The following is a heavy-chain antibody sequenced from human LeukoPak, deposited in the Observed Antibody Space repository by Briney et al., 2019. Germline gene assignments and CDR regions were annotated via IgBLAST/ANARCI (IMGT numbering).Heavy chain of an antibody. J-gene: IGHJ4*02. CDR2: IYYSGST. Sequence: PSETLSLTCTVPGGSISSYYWSWIRQPPREGLEWIGYIYYSGSTHYNPSLKSRVTISVDTSKNQFSLKLSSVTAADTAVYYCARGGLGRLTYYYDSSGYYLAYWGQGTLVTVSS. CDR3: ARGGLGRLTYYYDSSGYYLAY. D-gene: IGHD3-22*01. V-gene: IGHV4-59*01. CDR1: GGSISSYY.